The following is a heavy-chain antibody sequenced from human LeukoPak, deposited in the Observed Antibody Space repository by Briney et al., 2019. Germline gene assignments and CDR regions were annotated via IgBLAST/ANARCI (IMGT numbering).Heavy chain of an antibody. D-gene: IGHD6-6*01. CDR3: ARATPYSSSSGLFVRRKYYFDY. CDR2: MNPNSGNT. J-gene: IGHJ4*02. Sequence: ASVKVSCKASGYTFTSYDINWVRQATGQGLEWMGWMNPNSGNTGYAQKFQGRVTMTRNTSISTAYMELSSLRSEDTAVYYCARATPYSSSSGLFVRRKYYFDYWAREPWSPSPQ. V-gene: IGHV1-8*01. CDR1: GYTFTSYD.